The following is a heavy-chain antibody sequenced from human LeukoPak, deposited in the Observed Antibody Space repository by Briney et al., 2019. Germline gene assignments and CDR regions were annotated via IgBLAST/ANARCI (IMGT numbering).Heavy chain of an antibody. J-gene: IGHJ4*02. CDR2: IYYSGSS. V-gene: IGHV4-31*03. CDR1: GGSISSGDYY. Sequence: PSETLSLTCTVSGGSISSGDYYWSWIRQHPGKGLEWIGYIYYSGSSYYNPSLKSRLTISLDTSKNQFSLKLSSVTAADTAVYYCARRVDILTGYYDYWGQGTLVTVSS. D-gene: IGHD3-9*01. CDR3: ARRVDILTGYYDY.